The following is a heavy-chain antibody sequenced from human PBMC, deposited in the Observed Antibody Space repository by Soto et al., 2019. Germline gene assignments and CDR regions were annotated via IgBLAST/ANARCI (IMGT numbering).Heavy chain of an antibody. V-gene: IGHV4-59*01. CDR3: ARVWDSSGWYFWFDP. CDR1: GGSISSYY. Sequence: SETLSLTCTVSGGSISSYYWSWIRQPPGKGLEWIGYIYYSGSTNYNPSLKSRVTISVDTSKNQFSLKLSSVTAADTAVYYCARVWDSSGWYFWFDPWGQGTLVTVSS. J-gene: IGHJ5*02. CDR2: IYYSGST. D-gene: IGHD6-19*01.